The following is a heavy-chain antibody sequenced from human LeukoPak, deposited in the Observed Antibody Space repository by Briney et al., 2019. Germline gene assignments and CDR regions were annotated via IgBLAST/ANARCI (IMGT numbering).Heavy chain of an antibody. V-gene: IGHV3-30*18. CDR1: GFTFSSYG. CDR3: AKARDIAVAGGGAGCFDY. CDR2: ISYDGSNK. J-gene: IGHJ4*02. Sequence: GGSLRLSCAASGFTFSSYGMHWVRQAPGKGLEWVAVISYDGSNKYYADSVKGRFTISRDNPKNSLYLQMNSLRAEDTAVYYCAKARDIAVAGGGAGCFDYGGEGTLVSVSS. D-gene: IGHD6-19*01.